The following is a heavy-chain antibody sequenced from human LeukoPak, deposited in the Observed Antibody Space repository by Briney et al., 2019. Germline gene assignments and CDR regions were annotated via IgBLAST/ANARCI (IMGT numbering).Heavy chain of an antibody. CDR2: IYYTGST. D-gene: IGHD1-26*01. CDR1: GDSISSYY. Sequence: PSETLSLTCTVSGDSISSYYWSWIRQPPGKGLEWIGYIYYTGSTNYNPSLKSRVTISVDTSKNQFSLKLSSVTAADTAVYYCARETVGATTVFDYWGQGTLVTVSS. CDR3: ARETVGATTVFDY. J-gene: IGHJ4*02. V-gene: IGHV4-59*01.